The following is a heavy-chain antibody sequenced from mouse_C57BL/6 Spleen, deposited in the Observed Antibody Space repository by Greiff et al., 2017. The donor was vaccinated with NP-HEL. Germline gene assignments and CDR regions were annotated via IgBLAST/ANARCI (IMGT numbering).Heavy chain of an antibody. Sequence: EVQVVESGPGLVKPSQSLSLTCSVTGYSITSGYYWNWIRQFPGNKLEWMGYISYDGSNNYNPSLKNRISITRDTSKNQFFLKLNSVTTEDTATYYCARGYREFAYWGQGTLVTVSA. CDR3: ARGYREFAY. V-gene: IGHV3-6*01. CDR1: GYSITSGYY. J-gene: IGHJ3*01. CDR2: ISYDGSN. D-gene: IGHD2-12*01.